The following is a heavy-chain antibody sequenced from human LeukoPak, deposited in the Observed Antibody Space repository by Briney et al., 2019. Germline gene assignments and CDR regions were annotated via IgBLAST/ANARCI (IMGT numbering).Heavy chain of an antibody. V-gene: IGHV1-69*13. J-gene: IGHJ6*03. CDR3: ARSVVVPAAIEWDYYMDV. CDR2: IIPIFGTA. D-gene: IGHD2-2*02. Sequence: SVKVSCKASGGTFSSYAISWVRQAPGRGLEWMGGIIPIFGTANYAQKFQGRVTITADESTSTAYMELSSLRSEDTAVYYCARSVVVPAAIEWDYYMDVWGKGTTVTVSS. CDR1: GGTFSSYA.